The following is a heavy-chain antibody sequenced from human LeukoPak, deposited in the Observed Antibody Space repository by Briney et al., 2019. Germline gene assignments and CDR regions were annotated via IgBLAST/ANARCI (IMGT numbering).Heavy chain of an antibody. V-gene: IGHV1-8*01. D-gene: IGHD2-15*01. Sequence: ASVKVSCKASGYTFTSYDINWVRQATGQGLEWMGWMNPNSGNTGCAQKFQGRVTMTRNTSISTAYMKLSSLRSEDTAVYYCARGLEWWYYYGMDVWGQGTTVTVSS. CDR2: MNPNSGNT. J-gene: IGHJ6*02. CDR1: GYTFTSYD. CDR3: ARGLEWWYYYGMDV.